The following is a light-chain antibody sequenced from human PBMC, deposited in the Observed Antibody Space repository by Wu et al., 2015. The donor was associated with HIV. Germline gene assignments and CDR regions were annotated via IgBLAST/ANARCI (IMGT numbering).Light chain of an antibody. CDR1: QSVSSSY. V-gene: IGKV3-20*01. CDR2: GAS. CDR3: QQYNSYS. Sequence: EIVLTQSPGTLSLSPGERASLSCRASQSVSSSYLAWYQQKPGQAPRLLIYGASSRAVGIPDRFSGSGSGTEFTLTISSLQPDDFATYYCQQYNSYSFGQGTKVEIK. J-gene: IGKJ1*01.